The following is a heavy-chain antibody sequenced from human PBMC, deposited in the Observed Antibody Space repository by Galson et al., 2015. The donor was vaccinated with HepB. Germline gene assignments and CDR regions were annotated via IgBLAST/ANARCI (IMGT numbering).Heavy chain of an antibody. V-gene: IGHV3-64*02. CDR1: GFTFSSYA. CDR2: ISSNGGST. CDR3: ARGGITIFGVDDYYYYGMDV. D-gene: IGHD3-3*01. J-gene: IGHJ6*02. Sequence: SLRLSCAASGFTFSSYAMHWVRQAPGKGLEYVSAISSNGGSTYYADSVKGRFTISRDNSKNTLYLQMGSLRAEDMAVYYCARGGITIFGVDDYYYYGMDVWGQGTTVTVSS.